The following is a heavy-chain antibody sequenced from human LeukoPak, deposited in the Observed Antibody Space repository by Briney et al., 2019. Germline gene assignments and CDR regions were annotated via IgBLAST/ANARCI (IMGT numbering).Heavy chain of an antibody. CDR3: ATVGYYYDSSGTKMRSLDAFDI. CDR2: FDPEDGET. Sequence: GASVKVSCKVSGYTLTELSMHWVRQAPGKGLEWMGGFDPEDGETIYAQKFQGRVTMTEDTSTDTAYMELSSLRSEDTAVYYCATVGYYYDSSGTKMRSLDAFDIWGQGTMVTVSS. D-gene: IGHD3-22*01. V-gene: IGHV1-24*01. CDR1: GYTLTELS. J-gene: IGHJ3*02.